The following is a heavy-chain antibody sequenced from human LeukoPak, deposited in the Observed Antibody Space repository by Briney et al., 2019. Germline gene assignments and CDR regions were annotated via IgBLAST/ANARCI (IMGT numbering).Heavy chain of an antibody. CDR1: GGSVSSTNW. Sequence: SETLSLTCGVSGGSVSSTNWWTWIRQPPGKGLEWIAPITPDGTTNYYPSLKTRLTMSVDLSESLFSLQLPSLTAAHKAVYYCARESGFYRPLDYSGQGTLVTVPS. CDR2: ITPDGTT. CDR3: ARESGFYRPLDY. V-gene: IGHV4-4*02. J-gene: IGHJ4*02. D-gene: IGHD6-25*01.